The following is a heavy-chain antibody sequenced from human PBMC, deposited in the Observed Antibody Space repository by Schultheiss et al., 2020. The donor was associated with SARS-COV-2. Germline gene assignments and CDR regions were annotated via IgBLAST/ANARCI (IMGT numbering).Heavy chain of an antibody. J-gene: IGHJ3*02. CDR2: IYYSGST. Sequence: SETLSLTCTVSGGSISSSSYYWGWIRQPPGKGLEWIGSIYYSGSTYYNPSLKSRVTISVDTSKNQFSLKLSSVTAADTAVYYCASRHSDTDAFHIWGQGTMVTVSS. CDR3: ASRHSDTDAFHI. CDR1: GGSISSSSYY. D-gene: IGHD3-10*01. V-gene: IGHV4-39*01.